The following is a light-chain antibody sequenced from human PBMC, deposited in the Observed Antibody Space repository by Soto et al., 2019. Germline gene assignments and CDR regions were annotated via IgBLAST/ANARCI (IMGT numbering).Light chain of an antibody. V-gene: IGKV3-20*01. CDR3: HQYGSSPYT. CDR1: QSVSSSY. Sequence: EIVLTQSPGTLSLSPGERATLSCRASQSVSSSYLAWYQQTPGQAPRLIIYGASSRATGIPDRFSGSGSGTDFTLSISRLEPEDFAVYYCHQYGSSPYTFGHGTKLEIK. CDR2: GAS. J-gene: IGKJ2*01.